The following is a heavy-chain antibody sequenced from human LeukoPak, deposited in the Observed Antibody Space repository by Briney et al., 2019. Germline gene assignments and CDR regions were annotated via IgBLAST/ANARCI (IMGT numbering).Heavy chain of an antibody. Sequence: MPEGSLTLSCAASGFTFSSYSLNWVRHAPGPGLGRVSSISSSSSDRYYAHSVKGRFTSFRDNAKNSLYLQMISLRAEEEAVYYCARDTFIGTWGQGTLVTVSS. CDR3: ARDTFIGT. J-gene: IGHJ5*02. V-gene: IGHV3-21*01. CDR2: ISSSSSDR. D-gene: IGHD2/OR15-2a*01. CDR1: GFTFSSYS.